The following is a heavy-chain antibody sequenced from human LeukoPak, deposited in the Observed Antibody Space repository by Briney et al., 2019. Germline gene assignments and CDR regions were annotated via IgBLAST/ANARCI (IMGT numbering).Heavy chain of an antibody. J-gene: IGHJ4*02. CDR2: IITIFGIA. V-gene: IGHV1-69*13. CDR3: ASEIPQGSHVDY. Sequence: ASVKVSCKASGGTFSSYAISWVRQAPGQGLEWMGGIITIFGIANYAQKFQGRVTITADESTSTAYVELSSLRSEDTAVYYCASEIPQGSHVDYWGQGTLVTVSS. CDR1: GGTFSSYA.